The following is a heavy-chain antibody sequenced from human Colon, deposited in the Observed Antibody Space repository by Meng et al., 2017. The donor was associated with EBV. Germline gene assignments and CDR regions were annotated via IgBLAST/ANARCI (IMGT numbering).Heavy chain of an antibody. CDR2: IHHSGSA. V-gene: IGHV4-30-4*01. Sequence: VPLQASGPGLVEPPQTLSLTCTVSGGSMSSGNYYWSWIRQPPGKGLEWIGYIHHSGSAYYNPSLKSRVSISVDTSKSQFSLNLNSMTAADTAVYYCASFDHIPRRNYFDYWGQGTLVTVSS. CDR3: ASFDHIPRRNYFDY. CDR1: GGSMSSGNYY. D-gene: IGHD2-21*01. J-gene: IGHJ4*02.